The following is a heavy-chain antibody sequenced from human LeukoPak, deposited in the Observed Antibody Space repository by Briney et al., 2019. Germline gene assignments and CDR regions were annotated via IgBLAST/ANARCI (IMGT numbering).Heavy chain of an antibody. V-gene: IGHV4-30-2*01. J-gene: IGHJ4*02. CDR1: GGSISSGGYY. Sequence: KPSQTLSLTCTVSGGSISSGGYYWSWIRQPPGKGLEWIGYIYHSGSTYYNPSLKSRVTISVDRSKNQFSLKLSSVTAADTAVYYCARVSRLRRHIVVVPAAMQDSDYDSSGQPLAYWGQGTLVTVSS. CDR2: IYHSGST. D-gene: IGHD2-2*01. CDR3: ARVSRLRRHIVVVPAAMQDSDYDSSGQPLAY.